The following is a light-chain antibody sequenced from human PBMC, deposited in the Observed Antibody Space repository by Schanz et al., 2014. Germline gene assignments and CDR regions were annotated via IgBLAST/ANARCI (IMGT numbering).Light chain of an antibody. Sequence: QPVLTQSPSASASLGASVKLTCTLSSGHSSSVVAWHQQQPEKGPRSLMRINSDGSHIKGDGIPDRFSGSKSGNTASLTVAGLQAEDEADYYCTTYTNTVVFGGGTKLTVL. CDR1: SGHSSSV. CDR2: INSDGSH. J-gene: IGLJ2*01. V-gene: IGLV4-69*01. CDR3: TTYTNTVV.